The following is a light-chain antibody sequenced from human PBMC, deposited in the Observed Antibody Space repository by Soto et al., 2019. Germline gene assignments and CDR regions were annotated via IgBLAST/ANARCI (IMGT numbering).Light chain of an antibody. V-gene: IGKV3D-20*02. CDR2: GAS. Sequence: EIVLTPSPGILSLSPGERATLSCRASQSVSSSYLAWYQQKPGQAPRLLIYGASSRATGIPDRFSGSGSGTDFTLTISRLEPEDFAVYYCQQRSNWPITFGQGTRLEIK. J-gene: IGKJ5*01. CDR3: QQRSNWPIT. CDR1: QSVSSSY.